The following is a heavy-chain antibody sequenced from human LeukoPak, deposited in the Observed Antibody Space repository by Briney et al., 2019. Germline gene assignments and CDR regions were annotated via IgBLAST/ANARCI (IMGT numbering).Heavy chain of an antibody. D-gene: IGHD3-9*01. CDR2: IYPGDSDT. V-gene: IGHV5-51*01. J-gene: IGHJ6*03. CDR1: GYSFTSYW. CDR3: ARLGVLRYFDWLGMDV. Sequence: GESLKISCKGSGYSFTSYWIGWVRQMPGKGLEWMGIIYPGDSDTRYSPSFQGQVTISADKSTSTAYLQWSSLKASDTAMYYCARLGVLRYFDWLGMDVWGKGTTVTISS.